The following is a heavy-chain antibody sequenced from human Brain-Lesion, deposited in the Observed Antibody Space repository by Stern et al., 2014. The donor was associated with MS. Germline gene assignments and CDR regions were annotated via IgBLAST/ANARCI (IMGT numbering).Heavy chain of an antibody. J-gene: IGHJ6*02. CDR1: GGSISSGGYY. Sequence: VQLVESGPGLVKPSQTLSLSCTVSGGSISSGGYYWSWIRQPAGKGLEWIGRIFNSGSTSYNPSLKRRVTISIDTSKNHFSLRLNPMTAADTAVYYCARGRVVPGFQYYATDVWGQGTTVIVSS. CDR2: IFNSGST. CDR3: ARGRVVPGFQYYATDV. V-gene: IGHV4-61*02. D-gene: IGHD2-2*01.